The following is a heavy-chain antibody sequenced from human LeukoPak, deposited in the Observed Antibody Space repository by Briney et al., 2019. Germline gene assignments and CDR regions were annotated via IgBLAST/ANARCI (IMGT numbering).Heavy chain of an antibody. D-gene: IGHD4-17*01. CDR1: GGSIRNYY. V-gene: IGHV4-59*01. Sequence: SETLSLTCTVSGGSIRNYYWSWGPPPPGKGLEWIGYIYYSGSTNYNPSLKSRVTISVDTSKNQFSLKLSSVTATDTAVYYCARHPPHGDGGLPFDFWGQGTRVTVSS. J-gene: IGHJ4*02. CDR3: ARHPPHGDGGLPFDF. CDR2: IYYSGST.